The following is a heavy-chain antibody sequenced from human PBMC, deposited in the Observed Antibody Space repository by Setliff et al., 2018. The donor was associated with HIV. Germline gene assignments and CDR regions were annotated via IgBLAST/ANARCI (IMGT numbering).Heavy chain of an antibody. J-gene: IGHJ5*02. D-gene: IGHD1-26*01. CDR3: AKEGNSVDNWLDP. CDR2: IYHTGKT. Sequence: PSETLSLTCTVSGDPIFIGGYYWSWIRQHPGGGLEWIGYIYHTGKTYYNPSLQSRIIMSLDMSQNQFSLKLSSVTAADTDVYYCAKEGNSVDNWLDPWGPGTLVTVSS. V-gene: IGHV4-31*03. CDR1: GDPIFIGGYY.